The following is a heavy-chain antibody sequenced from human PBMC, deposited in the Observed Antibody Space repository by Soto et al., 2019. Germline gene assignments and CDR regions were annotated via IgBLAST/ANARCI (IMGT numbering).Heavy chain of an antibody. Sequence: QVQLVESGGGVVQPGRSLRLSCAASGFTFSNYGIHWVRQAPGKGLEWVAIIWYDGNNKYYADSVKGRFTISRDNSKNTLWLQMNSLRAEDTALYYCPRHQSGYIDYWGQGTLVTVSS. J-gene: IGHJ4*02. CDR1: GFTFSNYG. CDR2: IWYDGNNK. CDR3: PRHQSGYIDY. D-gene: IGHD1-26*01. V-gene: IGHV3-33*01.